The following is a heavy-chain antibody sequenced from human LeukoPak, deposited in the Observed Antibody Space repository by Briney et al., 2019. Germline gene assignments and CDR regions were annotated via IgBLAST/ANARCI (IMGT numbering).Heavy chain of an antibody. CDR1: GLTFSSYG. Sequence: GGSLRLSCAASGLTFSSYGMHWVRQAPGKGLEWVAVISYDGSNKYYADSVKGRFTISRDNSKNTLYLQMNSLRAEDTAVYYCAKDQAAGTPPGFDYWGQGTLVTVSS. CDR3: AKDQAAGTPPGFDY. J-gene: IGHJ4*02. CDR2: ISYDGSNK. V-gene: IGHV3-30*18. D-gene: IGHD6-13*01.